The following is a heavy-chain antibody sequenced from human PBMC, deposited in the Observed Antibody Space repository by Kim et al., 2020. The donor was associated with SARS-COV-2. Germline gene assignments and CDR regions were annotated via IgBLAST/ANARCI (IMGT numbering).Heavy chain of an antibody. V-gene: IGHV3-30*04. CDR2: ISYDGSIK. J-gene: IGHJ4*02. D-gene: IGHD1-1*01. Sequence: GGSLRLSCAASGFTFSSYAMHWVRQAPGKGLEWVAVISYDGSIKYYADSVKGRFTISRDNSKNTLYLQMNSLRAEDTAVYYSRVQLGRGGLEIDYWGQGTLVTVSS. CDR1: GFTFSSYA. CDR3: RVQLGRGGLEIDY.